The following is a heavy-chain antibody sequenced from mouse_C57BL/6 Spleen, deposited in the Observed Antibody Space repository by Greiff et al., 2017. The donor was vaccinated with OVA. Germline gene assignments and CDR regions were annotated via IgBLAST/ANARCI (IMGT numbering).Heavy chain of an antibody. J-gene: IGHJ2*01. CDR3: ARFRDYYDVYFDY. V-gene: IGHV1-53*01. CDR2: INPSNGGT. CDR1: GYTFTSYW. D-gene: IGHD1-1*01. Sequence: VQLQQSGTELVKPGASVKLSCKASGYTFTSYWMHWVKQRPGQGLEWIGNINPSNGGTNYNEKFKSKATLTVDKSSSTAYMQLSSLTSEDSAVYYCARFRDYYDVYFDYWGQGTTLTVSS.